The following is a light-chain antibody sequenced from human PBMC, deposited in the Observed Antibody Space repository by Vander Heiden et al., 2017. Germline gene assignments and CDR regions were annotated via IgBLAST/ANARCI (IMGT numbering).Light chain of an antibody. J-gene: IGKJ1*01. CDR1: QSLLYSDGNTY. Sequence: VVMTHSPLSLPVTLGQPASISCRSSQSLLYSDGNTYVNWFQQRPGQSPRRLIDKVSDRDSGVPDRVSGSGSGTDFTLKSSSVEAEDVGVYYCMQGTQWPWTFGQGTRVEIK. CDR2: KVS. CDR3: MQGTQWPWT. V-gene: IGKV2-30*01.